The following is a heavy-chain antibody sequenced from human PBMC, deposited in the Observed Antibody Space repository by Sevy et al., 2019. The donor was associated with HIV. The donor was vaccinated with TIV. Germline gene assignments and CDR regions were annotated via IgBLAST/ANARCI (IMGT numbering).Heavy chain of an antibody. J-gene: IGHJ6*02. D-gene: IGHD2-2*01. V-gene: IGHV3-23*01. CDR3: AKGDGLRNHQLGYCSSTSCSLMDV. Sequence: GGSLRLSCAASGFTFSSYAMSWVRQAPGKGLEWVSAISGSGGSTYYADSVKGRFTISRDNSKNTLYLQMNSLRAEDTAVYYSAKGDGLRNHQLGYCSSTSCSLMDVWGQGTTVTVSS. CDR1: GFTFSSYA. CDR2: ISGSGGST.